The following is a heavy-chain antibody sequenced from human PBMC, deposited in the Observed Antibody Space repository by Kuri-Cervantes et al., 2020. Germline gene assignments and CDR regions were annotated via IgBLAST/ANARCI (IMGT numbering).Heavy chain of an antibody. Sequence: GESLKISCAASGFAFSGYAMSWVRQAPGKGLEWVSAISGSGDSTYYADSVKGRFTISRDKSKNTLYLQMNSLRAEDTAIYYCAKDPVTSLRGFDHWGQGTLVTVSS. D-gene: IGHD4-17*01. CDR1: GFAFSGYA. V-gene: IGHV3-23*01. J-gene: IGHJ4*02. CDR2: ISGSGDST. CDR3: AKDPVTSLRGFDH.